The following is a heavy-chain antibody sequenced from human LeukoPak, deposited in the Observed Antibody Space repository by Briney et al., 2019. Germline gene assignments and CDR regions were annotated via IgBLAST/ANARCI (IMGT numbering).Heavy chain of an antibody. V-gene: IGHV1-2*02. CDR2: INPNSGGT. Sequence: ASVKVSCKASGYTFTGYYMHWVRQAPGQGLEWMGWINPNSGGTNYAQKFQGRVTMTRDTSTSTAYMELSRLRSDDTAVYYCARVALRFLEWLFGYWGQGTLVTVSS. CDR1: GYTFTGYY. CDR3: ARVALRFLEWLFGY. D-gene: IGHD3-3*01. J-gene: IGHJ4*02.